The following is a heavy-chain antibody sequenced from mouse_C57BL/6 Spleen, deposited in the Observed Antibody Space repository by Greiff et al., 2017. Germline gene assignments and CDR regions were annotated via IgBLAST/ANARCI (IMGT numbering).Heavy chain of an antibody. CDR1: GYSFTDYN. CDR2: INPNSGTT. D-gene: IGHD1-1*01. V-gene: IGHV1-39*01. J-gene: IGHJ2*01. CDR3: ALITTVVTRGY. Sequence: VQLQQSGPELVKPGASVKISCKASGYSFTDYNMNWVKQSNGMSLEWIGVINPNSGTTRYNQKFKCKATVTVDQSSSTAYMQLNSRTSEDSAVYYCALITTVVTRGYWGQGTTLTVSS.